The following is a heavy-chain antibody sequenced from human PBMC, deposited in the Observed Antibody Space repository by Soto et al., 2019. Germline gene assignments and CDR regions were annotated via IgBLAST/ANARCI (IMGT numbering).Heavy chain of an antibody. J-gene: IGHJ6*02. Sequence: ETLSLTCAVYGGSFSGYYWSWIRQPPGKGLEWIGEINHSGSTNYNPSLKSRVTISVDTSKNQFSLKLSSVTAADTAVYYCPSVLSSSTPPYYYGMDVWGQGTTVTVSS. V-gene: IGHV4-34*01. CDR2: INHSGST. CDR3: PSVLSSSTPPYYYGMDV. CDR1: GGSFSGYY. D-gene: IGHD6-6*01.